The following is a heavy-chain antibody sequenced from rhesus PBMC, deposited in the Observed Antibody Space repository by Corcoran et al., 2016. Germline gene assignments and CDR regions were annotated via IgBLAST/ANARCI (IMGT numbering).Heavy chain of an antibody. CDR2: ISGSGGST. CDR1: GGSISSSNW. V-gene: IGHV4-93*01. J-gene: IGHJ6*01. Sequence: QVQLQESGPAVVKPSETLSLTCAVSGGSISSSNWWSWIRQSPGKGLEWIGGISGSGGSTDYNTSLKSRVTISTDTSKNQFSLKLTSVTAADTAVYYCARAEYGLDSWGQGVVVTVSS. CDR3: ARAEYGLDS.